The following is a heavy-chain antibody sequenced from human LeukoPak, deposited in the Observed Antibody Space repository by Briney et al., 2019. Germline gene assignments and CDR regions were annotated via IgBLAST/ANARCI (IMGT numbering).Heavy chain of an antibody. CDR2: ISWNSGSI. CDR3: AREITMIATTPGY. J-gene: IGHJ4*02. D-gene: IGHD3-22*01. V-gene: IGHV3-9*01. Sequence: PGRSLRLSCAASGFTFDDYAMHWVRQAPGKGLEWVSGISWNSGSIGYADSVKGRFTISRDNAKNSLYLQMNSLRAEDTALYYCAREITMIATTPGYWGQGTLVTVSS. CDR1: GFTFDDYA.